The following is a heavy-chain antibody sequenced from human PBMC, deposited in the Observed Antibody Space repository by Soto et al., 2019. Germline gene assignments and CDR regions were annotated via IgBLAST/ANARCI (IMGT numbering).Heavy chain of an antibody. CDR3: AKWNGYGDH. Sequence: EVQLLESGGGLVQPGGSLRLSCTASGFSLSTDGVTWVRQAPGKGLEWVSGVSGGSGTTHYADSVKGRFTITTDNSENTAYLQMNSLRVEDTAVYYCAKWNGYGDHWGQGTLVTVS. J-gene: IGHJ4*02. CDR2: VSGGSGTT. CDR1: GFSLSTDG. D-gene: IGHD1-1*01. V-gene: IGHV3-23*01.